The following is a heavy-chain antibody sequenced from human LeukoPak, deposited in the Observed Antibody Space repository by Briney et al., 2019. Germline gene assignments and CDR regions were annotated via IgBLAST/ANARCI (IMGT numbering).Heavy chain of an antibody. D-gene: IGHD3-22*01. Sequence: SETLSLTCTVSGGSISSSSYYWGWIRQPPGKGLEWIGSIYYSGSTYYNPSLKSRVTISVDTSKNQFSLKLSSVTAADTAVYYCARSAGYYDSSGYYFRYWGQGTLVTVSS. CDR1: GGSISSSSYY. CDR3: ARSAGYYDSSGYYFRY. CDR2: IYYSGST. J-gene: IGHJ4*02. V-gene: IGHV4-39*01.